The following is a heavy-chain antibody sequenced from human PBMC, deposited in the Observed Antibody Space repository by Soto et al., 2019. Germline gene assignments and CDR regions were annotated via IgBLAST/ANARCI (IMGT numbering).Heavy chain of an antibody. V-gene: IGHV3-23*01. Sequence: GGSLRLSCAASGFTLSNYWMSWVRQAPGKGLEWVSAISGSGGSTYYADSVKGRFTISRDNSKNTLYVQMNSLRAEDTAVYYCAKEDYLWFGELSALGQGTLVTVSS. CDR2: ISGSGGST. D-gene: IGHD3-10*01. J-gene: IGHJ5*02. CDR3: AKEDYLWFGELSA. CDR1: GFTLSNYW.